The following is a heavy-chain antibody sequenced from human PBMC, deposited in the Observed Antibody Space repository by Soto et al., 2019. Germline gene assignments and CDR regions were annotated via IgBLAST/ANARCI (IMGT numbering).Heavy chain of an antibody. CDR1: GFTFSGYY. D-gene: IGHD1-26*01. CDR3: ASSDSGSYYDH. V-gene: IGHV3-11*01. CDR2: ISSSGSTI. J-gene: IGHJ4*02. Sequence: SLRLSCAASGFTFSGYYMSWILQAPGKGLEWVSYISSSGSTIYYADSVKGRFTISRDNAKNSLYLQMNSLRAEDTAVYYCASSDSGSYYDHWGQGTLVTVSS.